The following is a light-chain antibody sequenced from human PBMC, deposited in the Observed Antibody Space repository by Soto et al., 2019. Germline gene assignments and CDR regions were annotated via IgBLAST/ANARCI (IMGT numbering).Light chain of an antibody. V-gene: IGKV3-15*01. CDR3: QHYNNWPPWT. CDR2: GAS. CDR1: QSVSSN. J-gene: IGKJ1*01. Sequence: EIVMTQSPATLSVSPGERATLSCRASQSVSSNLAWYQQKPGQAPRLLIYGASTRASGIPARFSGSGSGTEVTNSISSLQSDDFAIYDCQHYNNWPPWTFGQGTKVEIK.